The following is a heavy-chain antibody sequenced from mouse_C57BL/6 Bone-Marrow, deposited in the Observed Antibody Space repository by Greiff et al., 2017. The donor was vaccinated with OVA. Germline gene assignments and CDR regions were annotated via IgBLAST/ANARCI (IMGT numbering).Heavy chain of an antibody. J-gene: IGHJ4*01. CDR2: IYPRSGNT. V-gene: IGHV1-81*01. Sequence: VQRVESGAELARPGASVKLSCKASGYTFTSYGISWVKQRTGQGLEWIGEIYPRSGNTYYNEKFKGKATLTADKSSSTAYMELRSLTSEDSAVYFCARFSYYAMDYWGQGTSVTVSS. CDR1: GYTFTSYG. CDR3: ARFSYYAMDY.